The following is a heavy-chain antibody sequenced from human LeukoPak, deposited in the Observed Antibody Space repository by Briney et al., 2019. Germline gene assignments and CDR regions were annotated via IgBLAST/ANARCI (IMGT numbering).Heavy chain of an antibody. D-gene: IGHD1-26*01. CDR2: IYYSGST. V-gene: IGHV4-39*07. CDR3: ARESYQVGFDY. Sequence: PSETPSLTCNVSGGSISSSSYYWDWIRQPPGKGLEWIGSIYYSGSTYYNPSLKSRVTISVDTSKNQFSLKLSSVTAADTAVYYCARESYQVGFDYWGQGTLVTVSS. J-gene: IGHJ4*02. CDR1: GGSISSSSYY.